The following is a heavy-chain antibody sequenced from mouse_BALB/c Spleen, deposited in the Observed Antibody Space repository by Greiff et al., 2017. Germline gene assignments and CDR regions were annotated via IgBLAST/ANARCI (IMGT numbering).Heavy chain of an antibody. CDR2: ISSGGST. CDR1: GFTFSSYA. Sequence: EVQVVESGGDLVKPGGSLKLSCAASGFTFSSYAMSWVRQTPEKRLEWVASISSGGSTYYPDSVKGRFTISRDNARNILYLQMSSLRSEDTAMYYCARYYYDSSYDVLFDYWGQGTTLTVSS. D-gene: IGHD1-1*01. CDR3: ARYYYDSSYDVLFDY. V-gene: IGHV5-6-5*01. J-gene: IGHJ2*01.